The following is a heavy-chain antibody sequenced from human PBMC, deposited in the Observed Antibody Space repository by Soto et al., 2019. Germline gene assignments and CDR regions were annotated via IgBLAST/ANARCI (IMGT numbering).Heavy chain of an antibody. D-gene: IGHD1-7*01. J-gene: IGHJ4*02. Sequence: NPXATLELTLAVSGGSFTSKNWWTWFRQPPGQGLEWIGEIYRTGSTNYNPSLKSRVTISLDKSENQFSLKVTSLTAADTAVYYCASRDPGTSVDYWGQGTLVTVSS. CDR2: IYRTGST. CDR1: GGSFTSKNW. CDR3: ASRDPGTSVDY. V-gene: IGHV4-4*02.